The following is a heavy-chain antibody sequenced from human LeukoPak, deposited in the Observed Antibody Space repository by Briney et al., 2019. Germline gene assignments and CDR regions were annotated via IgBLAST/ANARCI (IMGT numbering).Heavy chain of an antibody. J-gene: IGHJ3*02. D-gene: IGHD3-9*01. CDR1: GFTFSSYG. CDR2: IWYDGSNK. Sequence: GRSLRLSCAASGFTFSSYGMHWVRQAPGKGLGWVAVIWYDGSNKYYADSVKGRFTISRDNSKNTLYLQMNSLRAEDTAVYYCARGLQFRGYDILTGYYEATGAFDIWGQGTMVTVSS. CDR3: ARGLQFRGYDILTGYYEATGAFDI. V-gene: IGHV3-33*01.